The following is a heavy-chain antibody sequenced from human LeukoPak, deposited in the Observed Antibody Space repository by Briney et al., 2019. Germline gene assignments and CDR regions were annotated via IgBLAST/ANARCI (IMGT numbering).Heavy chain of an antibody. CDR2: ISGSGGST. D-gene: IGHD2-15*01. J-gene: IGHJ4*02. V-gene: IGHV3-23*01. CDR3: AKAQCSGGSCHNYFDY. Sequence: PWGSLRLSCAASGFTFSSYAMSWVRQAPGKGLEWVSAISGSGGSTYYADSVKGRFTISRDNSKNTLYLQMNSLRAEDTAVYYCAKAQCSGGSCHNYFDYWGQGTLVTVSS. CDR1: GFTFSSYA.